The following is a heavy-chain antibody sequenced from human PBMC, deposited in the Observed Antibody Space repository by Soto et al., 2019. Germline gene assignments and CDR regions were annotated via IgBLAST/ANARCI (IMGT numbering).Heavy chain of an antibody. CDR1: GGTFSSYA. D-gene: IGHD6-6*01. J-gene: IGHJ6*02. V-gene: IGHV1-69*06. CDR3: ARDQRSSSSVWFYYYGMDV. CDR2: IIPIFGTA. Sequence: ASVKVSCKASGGTFSSYAISWVRQAPGQGLEWMGGIIPIFGTANYAQKFQGRVTITADKSTSTAYMELSSLRSEDTAVYYCARDQRSSSSVWFYYYGMDVWGQGTTVTVSS.